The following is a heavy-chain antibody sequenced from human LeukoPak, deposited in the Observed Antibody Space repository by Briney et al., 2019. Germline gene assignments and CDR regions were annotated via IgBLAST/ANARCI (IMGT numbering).Heavy chain of an antibody. D-gene: IGHD3-22*01. CDR3: ARGQTYYYDSSGYYYAA. V-gene: IGHV4-34*01. Sequence: SETLSLTCTVSGDSISTYSWSWIRQPAGKGLEWIGEINHSGSTNYNPSLKSRVTISVDTSKNQFSLKLSSVTAADTAVYYCARGQTYYYDSSGYYYAAWGQGTLVTVSS. J-gene: IGHJ5*02. CDR1: GDSISTYS. CDR2: INHSGST.